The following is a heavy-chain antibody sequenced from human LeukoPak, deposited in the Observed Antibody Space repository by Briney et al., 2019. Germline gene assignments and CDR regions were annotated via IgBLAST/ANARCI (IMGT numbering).Heavy chain of an antibody. V-gene: IGHV4-38-2*02. CDR2: IYHSGST. Sequence: SETLSLTCTVSGYSISSGYYWGWIRQPPGKGLEWIGSIYHSGSTYYNPSLKSRVTMSVDTSKNQFSLKLSSVTAADTAVYYCAKTASHYQNWFDPWGQGTLVTVSS. CDR1: GYSISSGYY. D-gene: IGHD5-18*01. CDR3: AKTASHYQNWFDP. J-gene: IGHJ5*02.